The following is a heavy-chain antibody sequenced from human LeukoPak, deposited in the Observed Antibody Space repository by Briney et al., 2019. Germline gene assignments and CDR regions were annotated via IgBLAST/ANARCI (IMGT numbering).Heavy chain of an antibody. D-gene: IGHD5-18*01. V-gene: IGHV3-7*03. Sequence: PGGSLRLSCAASGFTFTTNWMTWVRQAPGKGLEWVATINQDGSEKYYVDSVKGRFTISRDNSKNTLYLQMNSLRAEDTAVYYCARAPRDTAMGYYYYYMDVWGKGTTVTISS. CDR3: ARAPRDTAMGYYYYYMDV. CDR2: INQDGSEK. CDR1: GFTFTTNW. J-gene: IGHJ6*03.